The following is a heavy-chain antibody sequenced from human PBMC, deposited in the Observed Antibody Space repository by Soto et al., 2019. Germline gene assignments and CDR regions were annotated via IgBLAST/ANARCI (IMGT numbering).Heavy chain of an antibody. Sequence: SETLSLTCTVSGGSISSSSYYWGWIRQPPGKGLEWIGSIYYSGSTYYNPSLKSRVTISVDTSKNQFSLKLSSVTAADTAVYYCARVRKYGVPHYYGMDVWGQGTTVT. CDR1: GGSISSSSYY. D-gene: IGHD3-10*01. J-gene: IGHJ6*02. V-gene: IGHV4-39*01. CDR3: ARVRKYGVPHYYGMDV. CDR2: IYYSGST.